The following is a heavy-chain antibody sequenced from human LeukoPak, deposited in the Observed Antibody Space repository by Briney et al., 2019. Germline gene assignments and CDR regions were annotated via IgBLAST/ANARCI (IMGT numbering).Heavy chain of an antibody. CDR2: INPSGGST. D-gene: IGHD3-22*01. V-gene: IGHV1-46*01. CDR1: GYTFTSYY. CDR3: ARRANYYDSSGYYLDY. Sequence: ASVKVSCKASGYTFTSYYMHWVRQAPGQGLEWMGIINPSGGSTSYAQKFQGRVTMTRDTSTSTVYMELSSLRSEGTAVYYCARRANYYDSSGYYLDYWGQGTLVTVSS. J-gene: IGHJ4*02.